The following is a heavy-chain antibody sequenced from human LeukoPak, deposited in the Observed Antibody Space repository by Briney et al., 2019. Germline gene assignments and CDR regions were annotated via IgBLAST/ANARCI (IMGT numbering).Heavy chain of an antibody. CDR2: ISWNSGSI. V-gene: IGHV3-48*04. CDR3: ARVISGSGSYYYDY. D-gene: IGHD3-10*01. J-gene: IGHJ4*02. Sequence: PGGSLRLSCAASGFTFSSYSMNWVRQAPGKGLEWVSGISWNSGSIGYADSVKGRFTISRDNAKNSLYLQMNSLRAEDTAVYYCARVISGSGSYYYDYWGQGTLVTVSS. CDR1: GFTFSSYS.